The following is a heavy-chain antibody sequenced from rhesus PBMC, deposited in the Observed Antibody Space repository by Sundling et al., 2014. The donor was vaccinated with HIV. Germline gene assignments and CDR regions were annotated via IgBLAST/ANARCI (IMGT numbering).Heavy chain of an antibody. Sequence: QVQLQESGPGVVKPSETLSLTCAVSGGSISDSYRWSWIRQPPGKGLEWIGNIYGSRTSTNYNPSLKSRVTISKDTSKNQFSLKLTSVTAADTAVYYCATGLLDLLNYWGQGVLVTVSS. CDR1: GGSISDSYR. J-gene: IGHJ4*01. V-gene: IGHV4S10*01. CDR2: IYGSRTST. D-gene: IGHD3-3*01. CDR3: ATGLLDLLNY.